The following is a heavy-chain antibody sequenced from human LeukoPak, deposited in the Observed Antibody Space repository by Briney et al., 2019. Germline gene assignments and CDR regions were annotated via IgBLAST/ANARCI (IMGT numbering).Heavy chain of an antibody. CDR1: GGSFSGYY. CDR2: INHSGST. D-gene: IGHD3-9*01. CDR3: ARIRSAAYYDILTGYDSRGAFDI. J-gene: IGHJ3*02. V-gene: IGHV4-34*01. Sequence: SETLSLTCAVYGGSFSGYYWSWIRQPPGKGLEWIGEINHSGSTNYNPSLKSRVTISVDTSKNQFSLKLSSVTAADTAVYYCARIRSAAYYDILTGYDSRGAFDIWGQGTMVTVSS.